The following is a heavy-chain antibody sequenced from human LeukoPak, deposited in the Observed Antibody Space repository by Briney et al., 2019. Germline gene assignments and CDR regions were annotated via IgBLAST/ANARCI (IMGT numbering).Heavy chain of an antibody. CDR1: GFTFSSYG. D-gene: IGHD3-22*01. CDR3: ARVITMIEVAEGY. V-gene: IGHV3-30*02. J-gene: IGHJ4*02. Sequence: GGSLRLSCAASGFTFSSYGMHWVRQAPGKGLEWVAFIRYDGTNKYYADSVKGRFTISRDNSKNTLFLQINSLRAEDTAVYYCARVITMIEVAEGYWGQGTLVTVSS. CDR2: IRYDGTNK.